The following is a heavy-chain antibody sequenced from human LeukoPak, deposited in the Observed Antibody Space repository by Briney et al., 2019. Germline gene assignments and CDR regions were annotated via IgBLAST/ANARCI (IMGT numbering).Heavy chain of an antibody. CDR3: AREVRTGSYYVGRFDP. Sequence: SETLSLTCTVSGGSISSYYWSWIRQPAGKGLEWIGRIYTSGSTNYNPSLKSRVTMSVDTSKNQFSLKLSSVTAADTAVYYCAREVRTGSYYVGRFDPWGQGTLVTVSS. CDR2: IYTSGST. V-gene: IGHV4-4*07. CDR1: GGSISSYY. J-gene: IGHJ5*02. D-gene: IGHD3-10*01.